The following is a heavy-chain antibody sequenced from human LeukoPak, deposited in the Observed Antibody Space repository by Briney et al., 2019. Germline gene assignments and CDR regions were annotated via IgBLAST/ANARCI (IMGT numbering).Heavy chain of an antibody. V-gene: IGHV4-59*01. CDR1: GGSITNYY. CDR2: MFHSGST. CDR3: ATGVDDYLFAH. Sequence: SETLSPTCTVSGGSITNYYCSWIRQPPGKGLEWIGYMFHSGSTKSNSSLKSRVSISIDTSRNQFSLKLNSVTAADTAVYYRATGVDDYLFAHWGQGTRVTVSS. D-gene: IGHD4-11*01. J-gene: IGHJ4*02.